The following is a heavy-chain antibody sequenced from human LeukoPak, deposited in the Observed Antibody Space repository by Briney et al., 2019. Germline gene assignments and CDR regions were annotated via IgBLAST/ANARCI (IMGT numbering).Heavy chain of an antibody. J-gene: IGHJ6*02. CDR2: IYPGDSDT. CDR1: GYSFTSYW. CDR3: ARFLGEFSGYDPYYYGMDV. V-gene: IGHV5-51*01. D-gene: IGHD5-12*01. Sequence: GALLMISSKGSGYSFTSYWIGWVRQMPGKLLEWMGVIYPGDSDTRYSPSYQGQVNISADKSISTAYLQWSSLKDSDTAMYYCARFLGEFSGYDPYYYGMDVWGQGTTVTVSS.